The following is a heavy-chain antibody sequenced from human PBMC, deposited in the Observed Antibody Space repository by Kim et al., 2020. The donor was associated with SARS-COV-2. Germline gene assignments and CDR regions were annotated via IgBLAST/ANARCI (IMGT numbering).Heavy chain of an antibody. D-gene: IGHD1-26*01. V-gene: IGHV4-59*08. CDR1: GVSISSYY. Sequence: SETLSLTCSVSGVSISSYYWSWIRQPPGKGLEWIGYIYYSGSANYNPSLRSRVTISVDTSKNQFSLKRSSVTAADTAVYYCAGTARGANFDYWGRGALVTVSS. CDR3: AGTARGANFDY. J-gene: IGHJ4*02. CDR2: IYYSGSA.